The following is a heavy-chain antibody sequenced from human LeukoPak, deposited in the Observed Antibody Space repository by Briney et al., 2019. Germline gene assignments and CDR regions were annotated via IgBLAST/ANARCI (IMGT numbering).Heavy chain of an antibody. CDR3: ARGGSSPTANYFDY. V-gene: IGHV3-33*01. CDR2: IWHDGSNK. J-gene: IGHJ4*02. Sequence: GGSLRLSCAASGFTFSSYHMHWVRQAPGKGLEWVALIWHDGSNKYYADFVKDRFIISRDNSENTLYLQMNSLRADDTAVYYCARGGSSPTANYFDYWGQGTLVTVSS. D-gene: IGHD6-13*01. CDR1: GFTFSSYH.